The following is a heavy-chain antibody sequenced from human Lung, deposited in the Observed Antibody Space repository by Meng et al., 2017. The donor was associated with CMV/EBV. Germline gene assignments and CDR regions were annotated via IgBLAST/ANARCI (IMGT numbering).Heavy chain of an antibody. CDR3: VRCANSHYGMDA. D-gene: IGHD2-8*01. CDR2: IKEDGSGH. J-gene: IGHJ6*02. V-gene: IGHV3-7*01. CDR1: GLTFTTLW. Sequence: GGSLRLSCAASGLTFTTLWMTWVRQVPGKGLDWVANIKEDGSGHWYVESVKGRFTISRYNAKQSVYLQMDSLRAEDPAVYYCVRCANSHYGMDAWGQGTTVTVSS.